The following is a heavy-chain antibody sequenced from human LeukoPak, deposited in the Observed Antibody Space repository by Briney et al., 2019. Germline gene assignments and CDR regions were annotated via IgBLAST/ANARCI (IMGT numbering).Heavy chain of an antibody. J-gene: IGHJ3*02. CDR1: GFTFSSYG. V-gene: IGHV3-23*01. CDR3: ASPIAVAVTYDAFDI. D-gene: IGHD6-19*01. Sequence: GGSLRLSCAASGFTFSSYGMHWVRQAPGKGLEWVSAISGSGGSIYYADSVKGRFTISRDNSKNTLYLQMNSLRAEDTAVYYCASPIAVAVTYDAFDIWGQGTMVTVSS. CDR2: ISGSGGSI.